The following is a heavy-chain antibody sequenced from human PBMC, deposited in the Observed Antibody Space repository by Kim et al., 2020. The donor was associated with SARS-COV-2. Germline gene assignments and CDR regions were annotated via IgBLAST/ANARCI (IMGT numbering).Heavy chain of an antibody. CDR3: ARRIFDAFDI. CDR1: GLNFSDHY. CDR2: SRDRANSYST. J-gene: IGHJ3*02. Sequence: GGSLRLSCGVSGLNFSDHYMDWVRKAPGKGLEWVGRSRDRANSYSTEYAASVRGRFAISRDHSQNSVHLQMQDLKVEDTAIYYCARRIFDAFDIWGQGA. V-gene: IGHV3-72*01. D-gene: IGHD1-20*01.